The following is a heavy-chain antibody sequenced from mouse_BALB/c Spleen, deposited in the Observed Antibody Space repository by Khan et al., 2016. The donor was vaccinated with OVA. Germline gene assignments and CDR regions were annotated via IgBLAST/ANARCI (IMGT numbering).Heavy chain of an antibody. J-gene: IGHJ3*01. D-gene: IGHD2-4*01. CDR3: ARHDYGGFTY. Sequence: VQLQESGPDLVRPGASVKMSCKASGYTFTNYWIHWVKQRPGQGLEWIGMIDPSNGETILNKKFNDKATLNVDKSSNTAYMQHSSLTSEDSAVYSCARHDYGGFTYWGQGTLVTVSA. CDR1: GYTFTNYW. V-gene: IGHV1-52*01. CDR2: IDPSNGET.